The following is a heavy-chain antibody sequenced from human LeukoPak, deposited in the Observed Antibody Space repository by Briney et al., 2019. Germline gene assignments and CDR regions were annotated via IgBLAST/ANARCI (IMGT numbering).Heavy chain of an antibody. CDR2: IKLDGSEK. Sequence: GGSLRLSCVASGFTFGKYWMSWVRQAPGKGLEWVANIKLDGSEKNYVDSVKGRFTISRDNSKNTLYLQMNSLRAEDTAVYYCAKLGGAWSGYPRYYFDYWGQGTLVTVSS. J-gene: IGHJ4*02. D-gene: IGHD3-3*01. CDR3: AKLGGAWSGYPRYYFDY. CDR1: GFTFGKYW. V-gene: IGHV3-7*03.